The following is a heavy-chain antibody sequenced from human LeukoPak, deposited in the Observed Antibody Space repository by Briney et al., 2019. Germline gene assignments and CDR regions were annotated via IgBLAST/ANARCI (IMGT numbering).Heavy chain of an antibody. D-gene: IGHD3-10*01. Sequence: GGSLRLSCAASGFTFSSYSVNWVRQAPGKGLEWVSYISSSSSTIYYADSVKGRFTISRENAKNSLYLQMNSLRAGDTAVYYCARASSLYGSGSYYDYWGQGTLVTVSS. V-gene: IGHV3-48*01. J-gene: IGHJ4*02. CDR3: ARASSLYGSGSYYDY. CDR2: ISSSSSTI. CDR1: GFTFSSYS.